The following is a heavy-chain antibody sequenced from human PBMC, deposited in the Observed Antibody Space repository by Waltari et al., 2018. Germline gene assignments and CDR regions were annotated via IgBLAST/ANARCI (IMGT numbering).Heavy chain of an antibody. CDR2: IYWNRDKR. J-gene: IGHJ6*02. D-gene: IGHD3-10*02. CDR1: GVTSHDYA. CDR3: TKDLSPGGADV. Sequence: EVQLVESGGDWVQPGRSLRLSCAASGVTSHDYAMHWVRQPPGKGLEWISCIYWNRDKRDYADSVKGRVTTSRDNAKGSLYLQMNSLRAEDTALYYCTKDLSPGGADVWGQGTTVTVSS. V-gene: IGHV3-9*02.